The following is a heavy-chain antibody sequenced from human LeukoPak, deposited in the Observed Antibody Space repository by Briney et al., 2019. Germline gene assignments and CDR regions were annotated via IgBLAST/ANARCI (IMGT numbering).Heavy chain of an antibody. CDR1: GFTFSGHA. D-gene: IGHD5-18*01. CDR2: ITGSGGST. J-gene: IGHJ4*02. V-gene: IGHV3-23*01. Sequence: GGSLRLSCAASGFTFSGHAMGWVRQAPGKGLEWVSSITGSGGSTYYGDSVKGRFTISRDNSKNTLYLQMNSLRAEDTAVYYCAKDLVGDTAMVSGEFDYWGQGTLVTVSS. CDR3: AKDLVGDTAMVSGEFDY.